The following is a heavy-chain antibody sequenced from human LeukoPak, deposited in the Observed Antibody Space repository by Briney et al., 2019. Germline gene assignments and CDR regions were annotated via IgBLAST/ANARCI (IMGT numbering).Heavy chain of an antibody. Sequence: SQTLSLTCTVSGGSISSGGYYWSWIRQHPGKGLEWIGYIYYSGSTYYNPSLKSRVTISVDTSKNQFSLKLSSVTAADTAVYYCARGSLGYCSSTSCPYYFDYWGQGTPVTVSS. CDR3: ARGSLGYCSSTSCPYYFDY. D-gene: IGHD2-2*01. CDR1: GGSISSGGYY. V-gene: IGHV4-31*03. J-gene: IGHJ4*02. CDR2: IYYSGST.